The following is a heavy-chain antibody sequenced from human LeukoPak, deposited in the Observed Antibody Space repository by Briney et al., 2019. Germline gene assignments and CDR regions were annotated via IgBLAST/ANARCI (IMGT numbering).Heavy chain of an antibody. CDR3: AKATAGVEATTGFDS. J-gene: IGHJ5*01. Sequence: SETLSLTCTVSGGSISTSYWNWIRQPAGKGLEWIGRIYISGSPKYNPSLKSRATMSVDTSKNHFSLKLGSVTAADTAVYYCAKATAGVEATTGFDSWGHGTLVTVAS. D-gene: IGHD1-26*01. CDR2: IYISGSP. V-gene: IGHV4-4*07. CDR1: GGSISTSY.